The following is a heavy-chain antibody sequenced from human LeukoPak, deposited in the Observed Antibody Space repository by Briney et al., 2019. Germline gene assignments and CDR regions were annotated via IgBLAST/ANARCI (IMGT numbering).Heavy chain of an antibody. CDR1: GFTFSSYS. J-gene: IGHJ4*02. Sequence: GGSLRLSCAASGFTFSSYSMNWVRQAPGKGLEWVSYISSSSSTIYYADSVKGRFTISRDNAKNSLYLQMNSLRDEDTAVYYCARDPNYYGSGSYYTYWGQGTLVTVSS. V-gene: IGHV3-48*02. CDR3: ARDPNYYGSGSYYTY. CDR2: ISSSSSTI. D-gene: IGHD3-10*01.